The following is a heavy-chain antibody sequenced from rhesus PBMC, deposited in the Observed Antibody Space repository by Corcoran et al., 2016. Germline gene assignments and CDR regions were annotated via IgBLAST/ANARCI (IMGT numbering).Heavy chain of an antibody. CDR2: IFGNSAST. J-gene: IGHJ6*01. V-gene: IGHV4-73*01. CDR1: GGSISGYYY. CDR3: ARFGEYSNYYYGLDS. D-gene: IGHD4-23*01. Sequence: QVKLQQWGEGLVKPSETLSLTCAVYGGSISGYYYWSWIRQPPGKGLEWIGYIFGNSASTNYNPSLKNRVTISKDTSKNQFSLKLSSVTAADTAVYYCARFGEYSNYYYGLDSWGQGVVVTVSS.